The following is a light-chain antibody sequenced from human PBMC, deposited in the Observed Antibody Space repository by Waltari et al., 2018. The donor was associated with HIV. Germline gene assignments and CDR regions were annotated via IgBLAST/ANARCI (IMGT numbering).Light chain of an antibody. V-gene: IGKV2-28*01. CDR2: LAT. J-gene: IGKJ1*01. CDR3: MQTLRLPWT. Sequence: VVMNQSPRYLPASLGEPASISCASNESLRHANGFKYLDWYLQRPGRPPRPLIQLATSRAFGVPTRFGGSASDTNFTLTISRVETGDVGLYYCMQTLRLPWTFGQGTRV. CDR1: ESLRHANGFKY.